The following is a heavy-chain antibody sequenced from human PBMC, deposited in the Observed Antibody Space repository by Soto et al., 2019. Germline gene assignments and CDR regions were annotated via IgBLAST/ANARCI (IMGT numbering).Heavy chain of an antibody. D-gene: IGHD3-22*01. CDR3: ASGWATVDNYYYYYGMDV. Sequence: ASETLSLTCAVYGGSFSGYYWSWIRQPPGKGLEWIGEINHSGSTNYNPSLKSRVTISVDTSKNQFSLKLSSVTAADTAVYYCASGWATVDNYYYYYGMDVWGQGTTVTVSS. CDR2: INHSGST. J-gene: IGHJ6*02. CDR1: GGSFSGYY. V-gene: IGHV4-34*01.